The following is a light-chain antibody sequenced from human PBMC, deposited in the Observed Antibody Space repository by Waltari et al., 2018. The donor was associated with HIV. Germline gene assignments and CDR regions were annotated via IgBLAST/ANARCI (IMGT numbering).Light chain of an antibody. CDR3: GTWDTSLSAVL. V-gene: IGLV1-51*02. J-gene: IGLJ2*01. Sequence: QSVLTQPPSVSAAPGPKVTISCSGSSSTIGTNHVSWYQQLPGTTPKLLIYDNNKRPSGIPDRCAGSRSGTSATLGVTGLQTGDEADYYCGTWDTSLSAVLFGGGTKLTVL. CDR2: DNN. CDR1: SSTIGTNH.